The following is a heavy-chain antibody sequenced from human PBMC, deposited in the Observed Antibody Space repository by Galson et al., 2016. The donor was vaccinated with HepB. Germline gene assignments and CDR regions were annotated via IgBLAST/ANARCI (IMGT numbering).Heavy chain of an antibody. D-gene: IGHD1-26*01. V-gene: IGHV4-61*08. CDR1: GDSVSSGVYY. CDR3: ARENTGSHYKSFDY. Sequence: SETLSLTCTVSGDSVSSGVYYWNWFRQPPGKGLEWIGNIFYTGKTNYNPSLKSRITMSVDTSKNQFSLKVNSVTTADTARYYWARENTGSHYKSFDYWGQGTLVSVSS. CDR2: IFYTGKT. J-gene: IGHJ4*01.